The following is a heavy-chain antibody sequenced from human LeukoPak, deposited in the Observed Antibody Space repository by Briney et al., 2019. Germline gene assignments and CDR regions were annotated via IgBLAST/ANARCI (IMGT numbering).Heavy chain of an antibody. J-gene: IGHJ4*02. CDR1: GYTFTGYY. Sequence: ASVKVSCKASGYTFTGYYMHWVRQAPGQGLEWMGRINPNSGGTNYAQKFQGRVTMTRDTSISTAYMELSRLRSDDTAVYYCARFSFRQQLVRGRLDYWGQGTLVTVSS. V-gene: IGHV1-2*06. CDR2: INPNSGGT. CDR3: ARFSFRQQLVRGRLDY. D-gene: IGHD6-13*01.